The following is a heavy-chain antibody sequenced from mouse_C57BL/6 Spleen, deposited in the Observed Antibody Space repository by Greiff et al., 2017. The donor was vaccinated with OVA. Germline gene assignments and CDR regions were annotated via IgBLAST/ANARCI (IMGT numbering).Heavy chain of an antibody. CDR3: ARYGYYVGFDY. D-gene: IGHD2-3*01. V-gene: IGHV3-1*01. J-gene: IGHJ2*01. CDR2: ISYSGST. Sequence: VQLKESGPGMVKPSQSLSLTCTVTGYSITSGYDWHWIRHFPGNKLEWMGYISYSGSTNYNPSLKSRISITHDTSKNHFFLKLNSVTTEDTATYYCARYGYYVGFDYWGQGTTLTVSS. CDR1: GYSITSGYD.